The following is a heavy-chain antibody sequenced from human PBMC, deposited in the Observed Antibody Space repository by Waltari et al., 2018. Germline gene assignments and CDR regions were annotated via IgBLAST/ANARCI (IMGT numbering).Heavy chain of an antibody. CDR3: ARDSTGSSSDHDY. J-gene: IGHJ4*02. Sequence: QLQLQESGPGLVKPSETLSLTCTVSGGSISSSSYYWGWIRQPPGKGLEWIGSIYYSGSTYYNPSLSSRVTRSVDTSKNQFSLKLSSVTAADTAVYYCARDSTGSSSDHDYWGQGTLVTVSS. CDR1: GGSISSSSYY. D-gene: IGHD6-6*01. V-gene: IGHV4-39*07. CDR2: IYYSGST.